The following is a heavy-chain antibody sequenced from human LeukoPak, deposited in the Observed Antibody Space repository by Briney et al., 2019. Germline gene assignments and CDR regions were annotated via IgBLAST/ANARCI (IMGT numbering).Heavy chain of an antibody. Sequence: GSLRLSCAASGFTVNNNYMSWVRQVPGKGLEWVSVIYSDGGTFYADSVKGRFTISRDNAKNSLYLQMNSLRAEDTAVYYCARETDDFWSGYGEFDYWGQGTLVTVSS. CDR3: ARETDDFWSGYGEFDY. J-gene: IGHJ4*02. D-gene: IGHD3-3*01. CDR1: GFTVNNNY. CDR2: IYSDGGT. V-gene: IGHV3-53*01.